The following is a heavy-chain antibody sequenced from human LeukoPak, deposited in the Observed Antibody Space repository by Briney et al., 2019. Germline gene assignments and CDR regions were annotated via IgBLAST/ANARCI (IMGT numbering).Heavy chain of an antibody. Sequence: GGSMRLSCVVSGFTFSSYWMTWVRQAPGKGLEWVANINQDGSEKNYVDSVKGRFTISRDFAKNSLYLQMNSLRAEDTAVYYCARDWKAGYNDYDYMDAWGKGTTVTVSS. CDR1: GFTFSSYW. D-gene: IGHD6-19*01. CDR2: INQDGSEK. V-gene: IGHV3-7*01. CDR3: ARDWKAGYNDYDYMDA. J-gene: IGHJ6*03.